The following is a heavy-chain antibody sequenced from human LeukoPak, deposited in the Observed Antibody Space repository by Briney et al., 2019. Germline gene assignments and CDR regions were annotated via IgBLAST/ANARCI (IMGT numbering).Heavy chain of an antibody. CDR2: ISGSGGST. Sequence: GGTLRLSCAASGFTFSSYGMIWVRQAPGKGLEWVSAISGSGGSTYHADSVKGRFTISRDNSKNTLYLQMNSLRAEDTAVYYCAKDVGIAVAPAYHYWGQGTLVTVSS. D-gene: IGHD6-19*01. CDR1: GFTFSSYG. J-gene: IGHJ4*02. CDR3: AKDVGIAVAPAYHY. V-gene: IGHV3-23*01.